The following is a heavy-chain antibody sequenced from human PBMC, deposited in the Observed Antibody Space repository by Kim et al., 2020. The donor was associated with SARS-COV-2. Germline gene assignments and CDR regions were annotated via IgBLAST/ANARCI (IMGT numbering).Heavy chain of an antibody. D-gene: IGHD3-22*01. CDR3: AKDMAQTRITMIGYGMDV. V-gene: IGHV3-23*01. J-gene: IGHJ6*02. CDR2: ISGSVGST. Sequence: WAAAISGSVGSTSDADSVKGRFTIARDSDKNTMYLQMNSQKTEDTAVYSCAKDMAQTRITMIGYGMDVWGRGTTVTVSS.